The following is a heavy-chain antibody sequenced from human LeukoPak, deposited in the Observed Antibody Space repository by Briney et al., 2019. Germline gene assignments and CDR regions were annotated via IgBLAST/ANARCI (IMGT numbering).Heavy chain of an antibody. Sequence: GASVKVSCKASGYTFTSYGISWVRQAPGQGLEWMGWISAYNGNTNYAQKLQGRVTMTTDTSTSTAYMELRSLRSDDTAVYYCAREVDYYDSSGYSFDYWGQGTLVTVSS. J-gene: IGHJ4*02. CDR3: AREVDYYDSSGYSFDY. CDR2: ISAYNGNT. CDR1: GYTFTSYG. D-gene: IGHD3-22*01. V-gene: IGHV1-18*01.